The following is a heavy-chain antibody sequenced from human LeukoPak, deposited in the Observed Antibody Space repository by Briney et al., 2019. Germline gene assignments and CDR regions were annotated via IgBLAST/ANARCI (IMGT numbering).Heavy chain of an antibody. CDR1: GFTFSSYW. J-gene: IGHJ4*02. D-gene: IGHD2-2*01. CDR2: INHNGNVN. V-gene: IGHV3-7*01. Sequence: PGGSLRLSCAASGFTFSSYWMNWARQAPGKGLEWVASINHNGNVNYYVDSVKGRFTISRDNAKNSLYLQMNSLRAEDTAVYYCASEGGYQLPEIDYWGQGTLVTVSS. CDR3: ASEGGYQLPEIDY.